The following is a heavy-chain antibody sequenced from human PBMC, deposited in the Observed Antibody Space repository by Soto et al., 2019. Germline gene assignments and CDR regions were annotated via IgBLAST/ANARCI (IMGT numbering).Heavy chain of an antibody. CDR1: GFPFSSYG. CDR3: AREEGYCNGGPCYRGAFGI. D-gene: IGHD2-15*01. CDR2: IWDDGTNHI. J-gene: IGHJ3*02. Sequence: GGSLRLSCSVSGFPFSSYGMHWVRQAPGKGLEWVGIIWDDGTNHIFYADSVKGRFTISRDNAKNSVYLQMSSLRAEDTAVYYCAREEGYCNGGPCYRGAFGIWGQGTMVTVSS. V-gene: IGHV3-33*01.